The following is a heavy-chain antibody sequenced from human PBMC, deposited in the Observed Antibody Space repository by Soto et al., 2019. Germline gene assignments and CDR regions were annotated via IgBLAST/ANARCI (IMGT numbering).Heavy chain of an antibody. CDR2: TKQGGNEK. D-gene: IGHD3-16*01. CDR3: VGALTYEVPYYYYGMDV. CDR1: GFSFSTYL. J-gene: IGHJ6*02. V-gene: IGHV3-7*01. Sequence: PGGSLRLSCAASGFSFSTYLMSWVRQAPGKGLEWVANTKQGGNEKFYVDSVKGRFTISRDNDKKSLYLQMDSLRVEDTAVYYCVGALTYEVPYYYYGMDVWGQGTTVTVSS.